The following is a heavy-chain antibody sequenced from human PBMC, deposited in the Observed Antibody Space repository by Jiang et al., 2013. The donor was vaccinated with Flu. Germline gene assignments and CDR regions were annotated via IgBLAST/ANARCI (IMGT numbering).Heavy chain of an antibody. CDR1: GFTFSSYN. Sequence: SGFTFSSYNMNWVRQAPGKGLEWVGFISSSSDTIYYADSVKGRFTISRDNAKNSLYLQMNSLRADDTAVYYCARGGDSWGQGTLVTVSS. CDR3: ARGGDS. J-gene: IGHJ4*02. V-gene: IGHV3-48*01. CDR2: ISSSSDTI.